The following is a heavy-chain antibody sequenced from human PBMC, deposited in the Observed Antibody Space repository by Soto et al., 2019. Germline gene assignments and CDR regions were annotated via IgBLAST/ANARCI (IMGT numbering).Heavy chain of an antibody. J-gene: IGHJ4*02. Sequence: QVQLQESGPGLMKSSETLSLTCTVSGYSISDYYWSWIRQPPGKGLEWIGYIYYSGITNYNPSLKSRVTISVDTSKNQFSLKLSSVTAADTAVYYCARDLFYSSRGHFGVWGQGALVTVSS. CDR1: GYSISDYY. D-gene: IGHD6-13*01. V-gene: IGHV4-59*01. CDR3: ARDLFYSSRGHFGV. CDR2: IYYSGIT.